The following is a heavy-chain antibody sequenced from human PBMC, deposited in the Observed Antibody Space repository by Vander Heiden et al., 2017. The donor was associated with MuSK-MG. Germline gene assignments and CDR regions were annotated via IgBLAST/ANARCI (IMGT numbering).Heavy chain of an antibody. D-gene: IGHD6-19*01. CDR2: ITGSSTI. CDR3: AREGLYSSGVAFDI. J-gene: IGHJ3*02. Sequence: EVQLVESGGGLVQPGGSLSLSCAASGFTFSSYRMSWVPQAPGKGLEWVSYITGSSTIYYADSVKGRFTISRYNAKSSLSLQMNSLRAEDTALYYCAREGLYSSGVAFDIWGQGTMVTVSS. CDR1: GFTFSSYR. V-gene: IGHV3-48*01.